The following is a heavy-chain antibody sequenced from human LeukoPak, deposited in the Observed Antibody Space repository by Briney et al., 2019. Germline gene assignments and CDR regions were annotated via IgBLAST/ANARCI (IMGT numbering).Heavy chain of an antibody. D-gene: IGHD6-19*01. CDR1: GFTFSDYY. V-gene: IGHV3-23*01. Sequence: PGGSLRLSCAASGFTFSDYYMSWIRQAPGKGLEWVSAISGSGGSTYYTDSVKGRFTISRDNSKSTLYLQMNSLRAEDTAVYYCAKDLVGYSSGDDAFDIWGQGTMVTVSS. CDR3: AKDLVGYSSGDDAFDI. J-gene: IGHJ3*02. CDR2: ISGSGGST.